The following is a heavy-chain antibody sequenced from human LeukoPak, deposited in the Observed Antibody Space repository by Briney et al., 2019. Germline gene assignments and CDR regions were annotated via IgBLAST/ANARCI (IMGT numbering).Heavy chain of an antibody. CDR2: ISGGGTNT. CDR3: TSRTSWGPAY. CDR1: GFTFSSYG. V-gene: IGHV3-23*01. J-gene: IGHJ4*02. D-gene: IGHD1-14*01. Sequence: GGSLRLSCAASGFTFSSYGMSWVRQAPGKGLECISGISGGGTNTYYADSVKGRFTISRDNSKNTLYLQMNSLRTEDTAVYYCTSRTSWGPAYWGQGTLVTVSS.